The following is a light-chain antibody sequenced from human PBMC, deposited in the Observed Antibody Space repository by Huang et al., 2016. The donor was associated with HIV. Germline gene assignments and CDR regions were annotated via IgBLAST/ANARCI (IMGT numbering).Light chain of an antibody. CDR2: GSS. Sequence: ENLMTQSPSTLSVSPRESAPLSCRASQSVFKNLAWYQPKPGQAPKLLIYGSSTRAAGIAARFSGSGSGTDFTLTISSLQSEDVAVYYCQQYNTSPRTFGQGTKVEV. CDR3: QQYNTSPRT. V-gene: IGKV3-15*01. CDR1: QSVFKN. J-gene: IGKJ1*01.